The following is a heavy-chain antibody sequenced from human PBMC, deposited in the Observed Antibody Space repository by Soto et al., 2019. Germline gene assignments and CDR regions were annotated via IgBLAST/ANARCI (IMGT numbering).Heavy chain of an antibody. CDR3: AKDNVGSLRYFDWLLDGMDV. CDR2: ISYDGSNK. V-gene: IGHV3-30*18. J-gene: IGHJ6*02. D-gene: IGHD3-9*01. Sequence: GGSLRLSCAASGFTFSSYGMHWVRQAPGKGLEWVAVISYDGSNKYYADSVKGRFTISRDNSKNTLYLQMNSLRAEDTAVYYCAKDNVGSLRYFDWLLDGMDVWGRGTTVTVSS. CDR1: GFTFSSYG.